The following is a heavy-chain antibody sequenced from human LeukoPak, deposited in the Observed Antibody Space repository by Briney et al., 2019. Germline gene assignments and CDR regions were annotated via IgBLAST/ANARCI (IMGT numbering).Heavy chain of an antibody. CDR3: AAVEGGYETPQGPFDY. J-gene: IGHJ4*02. CDR1: GFTFTSSA. CDR2: IVVGSGNT. D-gene: IGHD5-12*01. Sequence: SVKVSCKASGFTFTSSAMQWVRQARGQRLEWIGWIVVGSGNTNYAQKFQERVTITRDMSTSTAYMEPSSLRSEDTAVYYCAAVEGGYETPQGPFDYWGQGTLVTVSS. V-gene: IGHV1-58*02.